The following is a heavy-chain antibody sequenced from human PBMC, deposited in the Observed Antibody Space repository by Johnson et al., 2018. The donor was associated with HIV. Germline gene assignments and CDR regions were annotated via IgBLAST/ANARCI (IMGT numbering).Heavy chain of an antibody. CDR1: GFTFSDYY. J-gene: IGHJ3*02. V-gene: IGHV3-11*04. Sequence: QVQLVESGGGLVKPGGSLRLSCAASGFTFSDYYMSWIRQAPGKGLEWVSYISSSGSTIYYADSVKGRFTISRDNAKNSLYLQMNSLRGEDTAVYYCAKDKSVMAPDAFDIWGQGTMVTVSS. CDR2: ISSSGSTI. D-gene: IGHD3-16*01. CDR3: AKDKSVMAPDAFDI.